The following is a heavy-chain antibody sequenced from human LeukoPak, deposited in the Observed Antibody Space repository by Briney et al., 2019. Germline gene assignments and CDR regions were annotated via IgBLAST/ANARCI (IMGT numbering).Heavy chain of an antibody. D-gene: IGHD2-2*01. CDR2: INHSGST. Sequence: SETLSLTCTVSGGSISSYYWSWIRQPPGKGLEWIGEINHSGSTNYNPSLKSRVTISVDTSKNQFSLKLSSVTAADTAVYYCAREVVVPAAMLGSYYYYGMDVWGQGTTVTVSS. J-gene: IGHJ6*02. V-gene: IGHV4-34*01. CDR1: GGSISSYY. CDR3: AREVVVPAAMLGSYYYYGMDV.